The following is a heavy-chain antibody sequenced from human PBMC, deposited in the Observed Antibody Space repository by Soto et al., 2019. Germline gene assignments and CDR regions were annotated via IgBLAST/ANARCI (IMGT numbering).Heavy chain of an antibody. CDR3: AKGRGGPTVANFGMDV. CDR1: GDSVSNDY. J-gene: IGHJ6*02. D-gene: IGHD4-4*01. V-gene: IGHV1-46*03. Sequence: GASVKVSCKASGDSVSNDYLHWVRQAPGQVFEWLGVISPFGGATAYAQRFKCRFTVTMDKSSTTFYLELISLRSDDTAVYYCAKGRGGPTVANFGMDVWGQGVTVTVSS. CDR2: ISPFGGAT.